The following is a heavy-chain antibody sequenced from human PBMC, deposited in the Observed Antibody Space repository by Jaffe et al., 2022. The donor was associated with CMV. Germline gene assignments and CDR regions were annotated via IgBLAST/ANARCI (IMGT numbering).Heavy chain of an antibody. V-gene: IGHV4-34*01. D-gene: IGHD5-18*01. CDR2: INHSGST. J-gene: IGHJ4*02. CDR1: GGSFSGYY. CDR3: ARARGRYSYGYFDPGHSFDY. Sequence: QVQLQQWGAGLLKPSETLSLTCAVYGGSFSGYYWSWIRQPPGKGLEWIGEINHSGSTNYNPSLKSRVTISVDTSKNQFSLKLSSVTAADTAVYYCARARGRYSYGYFDPGHSFDYWGQGTLVTVSS.